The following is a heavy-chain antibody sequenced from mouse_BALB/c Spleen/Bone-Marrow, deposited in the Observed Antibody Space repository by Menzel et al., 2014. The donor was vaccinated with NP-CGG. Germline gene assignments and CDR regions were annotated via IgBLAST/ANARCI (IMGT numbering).Heavy chain of an antibody. D-gene: IGHD3-1*01. V-gene: IGHV1-55*01. CDR1: GYNFTSYW. CDR2: IYPGSGST. Sequence: QVHVKQSGAELVKPGTSVKLSCKASGYNFTSYWINWVKLRPGQGLEWIGDIYPGSGSTNYNEKFKSKATLTVDTASSTAYMQLSSLASEDSALYCCARFSQLGLLAYWGQGTLVTVSA. CDR3: ARFSQLGLLAY. J-gene: IGHJ3*01.